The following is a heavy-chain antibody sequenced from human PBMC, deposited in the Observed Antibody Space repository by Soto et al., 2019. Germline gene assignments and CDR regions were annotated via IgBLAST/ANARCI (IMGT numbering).Heavy chain of an antibody. CDR2: IYYSGST. D-gene: IGHD3-3*01. Sequence: SETLSLTCTVSGGSISSSSYYWGWIRQPPGKGLEWIGSIYYSGSTYYNPSLKSRVTISVDTSKNQFSLKLSSVTAADTAVYYCARVSQMGIWDFQNYYDYMDVWGKGTTVTVSS. J-gene: IGHJ6*03. CDR1: GGSISSSSYY. CDR3: ARVSQMGIWDFQNYYDYMDV. V-gene: IGHV4-39*07.